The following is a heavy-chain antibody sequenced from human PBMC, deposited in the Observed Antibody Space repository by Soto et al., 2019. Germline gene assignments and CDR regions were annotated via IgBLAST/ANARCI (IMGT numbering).Heavy chain of an antibody. Sequence: EVQLLESGGGLVQPGGSLRLTCAASGFTFVSNAMSWVRQAPGKGLEWVSIISGSGGSTYYADSVKGRFTISRDNSKSTLYLQMKSLRAEDTAVYFCAKYSGYSSGWPDSWGQGTLVTVSS. CDR1: GFTFVSNA. CDR2: ISGSGGST. D-gene: IGHD6-19*01. J-gene: IGHJ4*02. V-gene: IGHV3-23*01. CDR3: AKYSGYSSGWPDS.